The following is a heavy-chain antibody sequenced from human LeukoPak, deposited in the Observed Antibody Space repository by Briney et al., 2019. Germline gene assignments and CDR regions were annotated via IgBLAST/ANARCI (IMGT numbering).Heavy chain of an antibody. V-gene: IGHV4-4*07. J-gene: IGHJ6*03. D-gene: IGHD3-16*01. Sequence: PSETLSLTCTVSGGSISSYYWSWIRQPAGKGLEWIGRIYSSGSTDSSPSLKGRVNISVDKSKKQFSLKLSSVTAAGTAVYYCARDGGYYYLDVWGKGTTVTVSS. CDR2: IYSSGST. CDR3: ARDGGYYYLDV. CDR1: GGSISSYY.